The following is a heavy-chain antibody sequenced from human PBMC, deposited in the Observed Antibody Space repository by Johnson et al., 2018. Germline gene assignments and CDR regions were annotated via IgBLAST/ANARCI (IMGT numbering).Heavy chain of an antibody. CDR3: ARDNPYMDV. J-gene: IGHJ6*03. D-gene: IGHD1-14*01. CDR1: GFTFSSYG. CDR2: VSYDGTNK. Sequence: QLVQSGGGVVQPGRSLRLSCAASGFTFSSYGMHWVRQAPGKGLEWVAIVSYDGTNKYYADSVKDRFTISRDNSKNTVYLQMNSLRAEDTAVYYCARDNPYMDVWGKGTTVTVSS. V-gene: IGHV3-30*03.